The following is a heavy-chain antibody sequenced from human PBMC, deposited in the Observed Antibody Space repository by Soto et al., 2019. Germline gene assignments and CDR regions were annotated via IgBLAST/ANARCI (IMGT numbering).Heavy chain of an antibody. V-gene: IGHV3-49*03. CDR3: FIKTNTSRYIFYGNDV. CDR1: GFTFGDYA. J-gene: IGHJ6*02. D-gene: IGHD2-2*02. CDR2: VRHTAYGGTT. Sequence: GGSLRLSCTTSGFTFGDYAVSWFRLAPGNGLGWVGIVRHTAYGGTTASGASVRGRFTISSDNSTSIAYLHMDSLKTQDTAVFYCFIKTNTSRYIFYGNDVRG.